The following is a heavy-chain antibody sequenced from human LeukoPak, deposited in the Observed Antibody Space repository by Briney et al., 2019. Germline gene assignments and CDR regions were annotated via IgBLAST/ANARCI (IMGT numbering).Heavy chain of an antibody. CDR2: INTDGSST. J-gene: IGHJ3*02. D-gene: IGHD6-6*01. CDR1: GFTFSSYW. Sequence: GGSLRLSCAASGFTFSSYWMHWVRQAPGKGLVWVSRINTDGSSTSYADSVKGRFTISRDNAKNTLYLQMNSLGAEDTAVYYCARESTSSLAFDIWGQGTMVTVSS. V-gene: IGHV3-74*01. CDR3: ARESTSSLAFDI.